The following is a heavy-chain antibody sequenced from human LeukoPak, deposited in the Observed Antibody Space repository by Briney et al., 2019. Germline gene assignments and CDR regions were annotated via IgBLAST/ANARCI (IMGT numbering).Heavy chain of an antibody. CDR1: GGSISSYY. J-gene: IGHJ4*02. D-gene: IGHD3-22*01. V-gene: IGHV4-39*01. CDR2: IYYSGST. Sequence: SETLSLTCTVSGGSISSYYWGWIRQPPGKGLEWIGNIYYSGSTHYNPSLKSRVTISVDTSKNQFSLKLRSVTAADTAVYYCARLDSSGPGDYWGQGTLVTVSS. CDR3: ARLDSSGPGDY.